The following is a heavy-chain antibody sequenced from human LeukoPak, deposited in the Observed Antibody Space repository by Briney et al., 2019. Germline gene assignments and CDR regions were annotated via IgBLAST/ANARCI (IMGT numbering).Heavy chain of an antibody. Sequence: ASVKVSCKASGGTFSSYAISWVRQAPGQGLEWMGGIIPIFGTANYAQKFQGRVTITADESTSTAYMELSSLRSEDTAVYYCARDGYSGYDSVYWGQGTLVTVSS. CDR1: GGTFSSYA. CDR3: ARDGYSGYDSVY. J-gene: IGHJ4*02. V-gene: IGHV1-69*13. CDR2: IIPIFGTA. D-gene: IGHD5-12*01.